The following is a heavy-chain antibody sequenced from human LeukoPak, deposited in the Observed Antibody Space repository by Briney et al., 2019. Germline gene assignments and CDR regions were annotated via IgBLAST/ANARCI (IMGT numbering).Heavy chain of an antibody. Sequence: GRSLRLSCAASGFTFSSYGMHWVRQAPGKGLEWVAVMSYDGSNKYYADSVKGRFTISRDNSKNTLYLQMNSLRAEDTAVYYCAKEPDDKEYYFDYWGQGTLVTVSS. CDR1: GFTFSSYG. CDR2: MSYDGSNK. J-gene: IGHJ4*02. D-gene: IGHD1-14*01. CDR3: AKEPDDKEYYFDY. V-gene: IGHV3-30*18.